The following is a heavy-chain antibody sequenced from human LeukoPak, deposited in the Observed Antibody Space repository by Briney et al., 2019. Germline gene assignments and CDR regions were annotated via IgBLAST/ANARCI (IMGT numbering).Heavy chain of an antibody. CDR3: ARDSYYYDSSGYYLSGMDV. V-gene: IGHV3-30-3*01. J-gene: IGHJ6*02. D-gene: IGHD3-22*01. CDR1: GFXFSSYA. Sequence: PGRPLRLSCGASGFXFSSYAIHWVRQAPGKGLEWVAVISYDGSNKYYADSVKGRFTISRDNSKNTLYLQMNSLRAEDTAVYYCARDSYYYDSSGYYLSGMDVWGQGTTVTVSS. CDR2: ISYDGSNK.